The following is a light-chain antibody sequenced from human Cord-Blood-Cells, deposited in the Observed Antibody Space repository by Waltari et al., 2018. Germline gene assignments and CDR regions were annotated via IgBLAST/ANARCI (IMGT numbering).Light chain of an antibody. CDR1: SSDVGCYNY. CDR2: EVS. Sequence: QSALTQPASVSGSPGQSITISCTGTSSDVGCYNYVSWYQQHPGKAPKPLIYEVSKRPSGVSNRFSGSKSGNTASLTISGLQAEDEADYYCSSYTSSSTYVFGTGTKVTVL. J-gene: IGLJ1*01. V-gene: IGLV2-14*01. CDR3: SSYTSSSTYV.